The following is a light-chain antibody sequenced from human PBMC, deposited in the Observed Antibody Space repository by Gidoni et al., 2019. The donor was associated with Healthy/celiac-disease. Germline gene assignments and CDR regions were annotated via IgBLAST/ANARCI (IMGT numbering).Light chain of an antibody. J-gene: IGKJ4*01. CDR3: QQYDNHPPT. CDR2: DAA. CDR1: QDISNY. V-gene: IGKV1-33*01. Sequence: DIQMTQSPSSLSASVGERVTITCQASQDISNYLNWYQQKPGKAPKLLIYDAANLETGVPSRFSGSGSGTDFTFTISSLQPEDIATYYCQQYDNHPPTFGGXTKVEIK.